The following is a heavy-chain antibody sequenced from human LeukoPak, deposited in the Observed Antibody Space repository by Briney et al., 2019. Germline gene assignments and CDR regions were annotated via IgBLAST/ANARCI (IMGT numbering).Heavy chain of an antibody. CDR2: ISGSGGST. J-gene: IGHJ5*02. CDR1: GFTFSSYA. D-gene: IGHD3-22*01. Sequence: GGSLRLSCAVSGFTFSSYAMSWVRQAPGKGLEWVSAISGSGGSTYYADSVKGRFTISRDNSNNMLFLQMNSLRADDTAVYYCAKGPHITMTYNWFDPWGQGTLVTVSS. CDR3: AKGPHITMTYNWFDP. V-gene: IGHV3-23*01.